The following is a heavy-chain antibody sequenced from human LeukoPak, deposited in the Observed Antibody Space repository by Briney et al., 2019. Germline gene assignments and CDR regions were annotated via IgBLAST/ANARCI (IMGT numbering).Heavy chain of an antibody. Sequence: SVKVSCKASGGTFSSYAISWVRQALGQGLEWMGGIIPIFGTANYAQKFQGRVTITADESTSTAYMELSSLRSEDTAVYCCARSGEDGYNLGVFDFWGQGTLVTVSS. CDR1: GGTFSSYA. CDR3: ARSGEDGYNLGVFDF. V-gene: IGHV1-69*13. CDR2: IIPIFGTA. D-gene: IGHD5-24*01. J-gene: IGHJ4*02.